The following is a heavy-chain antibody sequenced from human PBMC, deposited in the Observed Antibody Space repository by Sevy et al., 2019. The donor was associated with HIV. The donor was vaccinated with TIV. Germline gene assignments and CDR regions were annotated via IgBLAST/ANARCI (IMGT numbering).Heavy chain of an antibody. CDR2: ISSSSSTI. D-gene: IGHD5-12*01. V-gene: IGHV3-48*02. CDR1: GFTFSSYS. Sequence: GGSLRLSCAASGFTFSSYSMNWVRQAPGKGLEWVSYISSSSSTIYYADSVKGRFIISRDNAKNSLYLQMNSLRDEDTAVYYCASIGGVGYSGYGTYYMDVWGKRTTVTVSS. J-gene: IGHJ6*03. CDR3: ASIGGVGYSGYGTYYMDV.